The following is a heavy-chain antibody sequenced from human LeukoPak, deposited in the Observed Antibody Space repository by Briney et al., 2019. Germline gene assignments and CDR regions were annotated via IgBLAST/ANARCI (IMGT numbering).Heavy chain of an antibody. V-gene: IGHV4-59*01. J-gene: IGHJ5*02. Sequence: SETLSLTCTVSNGSITPYYWSWIRQPPGKGLEWIGHIYHSGSTNYNPSLKSRVTISVDTSKNQSSLKLSSVTAADTAVYYCARVPVNIWENWFDPWGQGTLVTVSS. CDR3: ARVPVNIWENWFDP. CDR1: NGSITPYY. D-gene: IGHD1-26*01. CDR2: IYHSGST.